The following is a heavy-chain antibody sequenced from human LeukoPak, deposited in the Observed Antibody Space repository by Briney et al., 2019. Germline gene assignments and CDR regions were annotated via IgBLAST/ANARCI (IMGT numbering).Heavy chain of an antibody. V-gene: IGHV1-69*13. CDR2: IIPIFGTA. CDR3: ARDHQYTYTNYGDY. J-gene: IGHJ4*02. D-gene: IGHD4-11*01. Sequence: ASVKVSCKASGGTFSSYAISWVRQAPGQGLEWMGGIIPIFGTANYAQKFQGRVTITADESTSTAYMELSSLRSEDTAVYYCARDHQYTYTNYGDYWGQGALVTVSS. CDR1: GGTFSSYA.